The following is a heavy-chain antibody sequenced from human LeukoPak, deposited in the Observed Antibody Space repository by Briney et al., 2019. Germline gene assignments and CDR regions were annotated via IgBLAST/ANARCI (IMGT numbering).Heavy chain of an antibody. V-gene: IGHV3-23*01. Sequence: GGSLRLSCAASGFTFSSYGMHWVRQAPGKGLEWVSTISASGGSTYYADSVRGRFTISRDNSKNTLYLQMNSLRAEDTAVYYCANKNDHGWFDPWGQGTLVTVSS. CDR2: ISASGGST. CDR1: GFTFSSYG. J-gene: IGHJ5*02. CDR3: ANKNDHGWFDP.